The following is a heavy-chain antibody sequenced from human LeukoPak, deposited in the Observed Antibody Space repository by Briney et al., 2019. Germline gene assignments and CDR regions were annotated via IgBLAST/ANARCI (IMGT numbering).Heavy chain of an antibody. J-gene: IGHJ4*02. D-gene: IGHD3-10*01. CDR1: GFTFSSYA. V-gene: IGHV3-23*01. CDR3: AKLSDGSGLPYYFDS. CDR2: ISGSGGST. Sequence: GGSLRLSCAASGFTFSSYAMSWVRQAPGKGLEWVSAISGSGGSTYYADSVKGRFTISRDNPKNTLYLQMNSLRAEDTAIYICAKLSDGSGLPYYFDSWGQGTLVTVS.